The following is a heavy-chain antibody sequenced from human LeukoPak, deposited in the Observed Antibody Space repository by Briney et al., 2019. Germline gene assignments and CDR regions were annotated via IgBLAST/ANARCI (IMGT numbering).Heavy chain of an antibody. J-gene: IGHJ4*02. V-gene: IGHV3-48*01. CDR1: GSTFSSYS. Sequence: GGSLRPSCAASGSTFSSYSMNWARQAPGKGLEWVSYISYSSSTIYYADSVKGRFTISRDNGKNSLYLQMNSLRAEDTAVYYCARDRLHYGEYEKTFDYWGQGTLVTVSS. CDR2: ISYSSSTI. D-gene: IGHD4-17*01. CDR3: ARDRLHYGEYEKTFDY.